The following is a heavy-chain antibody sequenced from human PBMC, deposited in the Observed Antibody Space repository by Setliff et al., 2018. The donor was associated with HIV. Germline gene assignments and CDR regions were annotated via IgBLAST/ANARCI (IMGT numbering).Heavy chain of an antibody. D-gene: IGHD2-2*01. CDR3: ARAFYHHRRDHYYIDV. V-gene: IGHV4-34*01. CDR1: GESFTGFY. CDR2: INHSGNT. Sequence: SETLSLTCAVYGESFTGFYWSWVRQSAGKGLEWIGEINHSGNTKYNPSLKSRVTISADTSKNQFSLKLTSMTASDTAVYYCARAFYHHRRDHYYIDVWGKGTTVTVSS. J-gene: IGHJ6*03.